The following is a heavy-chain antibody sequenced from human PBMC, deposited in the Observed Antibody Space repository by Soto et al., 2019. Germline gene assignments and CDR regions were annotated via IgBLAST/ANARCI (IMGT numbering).Heavy chain of an antibody. CDR3: ARDANKGLDV. J-gene: IGHJ6*02. CDR2: IKHDGSEK. Sequence: GGSLRLSCAASGFTFSSYWMSWVRQVPGKGLEWVAKIKHDGSEKYFVDSVKGRFTISRDNAKNSLSLQMNSLRAEDTAVYYCARDANKGLDVWGQGTTVTVSS. CDR1: GFTFSSYW. V-gene: IGHV3-7*01.